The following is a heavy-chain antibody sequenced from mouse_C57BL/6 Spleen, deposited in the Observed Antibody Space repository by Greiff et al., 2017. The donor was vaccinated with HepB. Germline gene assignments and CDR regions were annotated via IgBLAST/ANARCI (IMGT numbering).Heavy chain of an antibody. CDR2: INYDGSST. J-gene: IGHJ4*01. Sequence: EVQLQESEGGLVQPGSSMKLSCTASGFTFSDYYMAWVRQVPEKGLEWVANINYDGSSTYYLDSLKSRFIISRDNAKNILYLQMSSLKSEDTATYYCARVDYDEYYYAMDYWGQGTSVTVSS. CDR1: GFTFSDYY. D-gene: IGHD2-4*01. V-gene: IGHV5-16*01. CDR3: ARVDYDEYYYAMDY.